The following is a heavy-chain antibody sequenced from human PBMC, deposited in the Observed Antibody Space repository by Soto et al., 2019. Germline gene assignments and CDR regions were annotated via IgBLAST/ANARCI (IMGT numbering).Heavy chain of an antibody. V-gene: IGHV3-30*18. CDR1: GFTFSSYG. J-gene: IGHJ4*02. CDR2: ISYDGSNK. D-gene: IGHD3-10*01. Sequence: QVQLVESGGGVVQPGRSLRLSCAASGFTFSSYGMHWVRQAPGKGLEWVAVISYDGSNKYYADSVKGRFTISRDNSKNTLYLQMNILRAEDTAVYYCAKDSNPWFGEWIDYWGQGTLVTVSS. CDR3: AKDSNPWFGEWIDY.